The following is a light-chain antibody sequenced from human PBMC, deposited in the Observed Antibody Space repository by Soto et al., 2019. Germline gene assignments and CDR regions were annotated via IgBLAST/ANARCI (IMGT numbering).Light chain of an antibody. V-gene: IGLV2-11*01. Sequence: QSALTQPRSVSGSPGQSVTISCTGTSSDVGGYNYVSWYQQHPGKAPKLMIYDVSKRPSGVPDRFSGSKSGNTASLTISGLQAEHEADYYCCSYVGSYTGYVFGTGTKVTVL. CDR1: SSDVGGYNY. J-gene: IGLJ1*01. CDR2: DVS. CDR3: CSYVGSYTGYV.